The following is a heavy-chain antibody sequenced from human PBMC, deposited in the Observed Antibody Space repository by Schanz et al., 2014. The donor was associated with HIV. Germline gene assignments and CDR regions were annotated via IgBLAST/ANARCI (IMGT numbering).Heavy chain of an antibody. CDR3: ARAPYTSGWYGVDY. J-gene: IGHJ4*02. V-gene: IGHV1-46*01. CDR2: INPIGGST. D-gene: IGHD6-19*01. Sequence: QVQLVQSGAEVRKPGASVTVSCKASGYTFTSHYIHWVRQAPGQGFEWKAIINPIGGSTSYAQRLQGRVTMTRDTSTSTVYMELSSLRSEDTAVYYCARAPYTSGWYGVDYWGQGTLVTVSS. CDR1: GYTFTSHY.